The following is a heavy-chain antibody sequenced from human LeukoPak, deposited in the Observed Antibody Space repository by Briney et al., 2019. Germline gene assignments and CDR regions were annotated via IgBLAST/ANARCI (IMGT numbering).Heavy chain of an antibody. CDR1: GFILSTYA. Sequence: GGSLRLSCAPSGFILSTYATHWVPQAPHNGLESVAFIRPDGSDKSNAGSVKGRFTISRDHSKNTLYLQMTTLRPDDTAVYYCGKHDRSFDYWGQGTLVTVSS. CDR2: IRPDGSDK. J-gene: IGHJ4*02. V-gene: IGHV3-30*02. CDR3: GKHDRSFDY. D-gene: IGHD1-1*01.